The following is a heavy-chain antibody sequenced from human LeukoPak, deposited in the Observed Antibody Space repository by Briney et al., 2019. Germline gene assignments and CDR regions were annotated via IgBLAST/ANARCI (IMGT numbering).Heavy chain of an antibody. CDR2: IKQDGSEK. CDR1: GFTFSSYG. Sequence: GGSLRLSCAGSGFTFSSYGMSWVRQAPGKGLEWVSNIKQDGSEKYYVDSVKGRFAISRDNAKNSLFLQMNSLRVEDTAVYYCARYRAFDIWGQGTMVTVSS. J-gene: IGHJ3*02. V-gene: IGHV3-7*01. CDR3: ARYRAFDI.